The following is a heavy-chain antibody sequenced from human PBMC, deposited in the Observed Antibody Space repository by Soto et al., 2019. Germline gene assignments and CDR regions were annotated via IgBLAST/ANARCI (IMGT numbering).Heavy chain of an antibody. Sequence: ASVKVSCKATGYTFISYGINWVRQAPGQGLEWMGWISAYNGNTKYAQKYHGRVTMTTDTSTSTAYMDVRSLRSDDTGVYYCARGTALVAISRGCYYHYGMDVWGQGATVKVSS. V-gene: IGHV1-18*01. CDR2: ISAYNGNT. J-gene: IGHJ6*02. D-gene: IGHD2-15*01. CDR1: GYTFISYG. CDR3: ARGTALVAISRGCYYHYGMDV.